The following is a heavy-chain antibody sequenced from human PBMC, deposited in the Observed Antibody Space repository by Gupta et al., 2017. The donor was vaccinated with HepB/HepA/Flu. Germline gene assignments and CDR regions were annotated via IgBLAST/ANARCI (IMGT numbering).Heavy chain of an antibody. V-gene: IGHV3-23*01. CDR1: TFTFTTYV. CDR2: INEGGGT. D-gene: IGHD1-1*01. CDR3: AKGRRYSERFAPCGD. Sequence: EVQLLESGGDLVQPGGSLRLSCAASTFTFTTYVMSWVRQAPGKGLDLFSAINEGGGTSYAGSAKGRFTISSDNAKNTVFLQMHSLRAEDTAVDDGAKGRRYSERFAPCGDWGQGTLVTVSS. J-gene: IGHJ4*02.